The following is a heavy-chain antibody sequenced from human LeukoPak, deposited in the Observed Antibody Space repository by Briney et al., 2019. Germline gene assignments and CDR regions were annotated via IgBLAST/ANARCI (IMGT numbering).Heavy chain of an antibody. CDR1: GYTFTSYT. CDR3: ARAIVVVPAAMAGLYNWFDP. CDR2: INAGNGNT. V-gene: IGHV1-3*01. Sequence: GASVTVSCKASGYTFTSYTMHWVRHAPGQSLERMGWINAGNGNTKYSQKFQGRVTITRDTSASTAYMELSSLRSEDTAVYYCARAIVVVPAAMAGLYNWFDPWGQGTLVTVSS. D-gene: IGHD2-2*01. J-gene: IGHJ5*02.